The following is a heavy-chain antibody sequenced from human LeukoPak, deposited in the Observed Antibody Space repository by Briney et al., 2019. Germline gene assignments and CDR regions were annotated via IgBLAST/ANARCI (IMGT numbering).Heavy chain of an antibody. J-gene: IGHJ4*02. V-gene: IGHV3-11*04. CDR1: GFTFSDYY. Sequence: PGGSLRLSCAASGFTFSDYYMSWSRQAPGMGLEWVSYISSSGSTIYYADSVKGRFTISRDNAKNSLYLQMNSLRAEGTAVYYCARGLYGSGSTFDYWGQGTLVTVSS. D-gene: IGHD3-10*01. CDR3: ARGLYGSGSTFDY. CDR2: ISSSGSTI.